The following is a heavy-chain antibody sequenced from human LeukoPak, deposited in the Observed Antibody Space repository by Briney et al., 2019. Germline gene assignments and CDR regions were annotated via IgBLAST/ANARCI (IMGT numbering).Heavy chain of an antibody. Sequence: PSETLSLTCAVSGYSISSGYYWGWIRQPPGKGLDWIGSIYHSGSTYYNPSLKSRVTISVDTSKNQFSLKLCSVTAADTAVYYCARDETGVATISYYWGQGTLVTVSS. CDR3: ARDETGVATISYY. V-gene: IGHV4-38-2*02. D-gene: IGHD5-12*01. CDR1: GYSISSGYY. J-gene: IGHJ4*02. CDR2: IYHSGST.